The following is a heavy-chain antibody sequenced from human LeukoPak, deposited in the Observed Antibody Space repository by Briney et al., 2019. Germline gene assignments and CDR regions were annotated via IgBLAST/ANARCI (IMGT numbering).Heavy chain of an antibody. V-gene: IGHV3-23*01. CDR2: ISGGGGST. CDR3: ARDCAVVVPAAIPYYYGMDV. CDR1: GFTFTSYS. J-gene: IGHJ6*02. D-gene: IGHD2-2*01. Sequence: GGSLRLSCAASGFTFTSYSMNWVRQAPGKGLEWVSTISGGGGSTYYADSVKGRFTISRDNSKNTLYLQMNSLRAEDTAVYYCARDCAVVVPAAIPYYYGMDVWGQGTTVTVSS.